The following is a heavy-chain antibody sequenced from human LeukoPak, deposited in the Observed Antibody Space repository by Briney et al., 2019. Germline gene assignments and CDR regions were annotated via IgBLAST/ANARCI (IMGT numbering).Heavy chain of an antibody. CDR1: GFTFSIYS. V-gene: IGHV3-23*01. CDR3: AKCIRRCRQQGLDY. Sequence: HSGGSLRLSCAASGFTFSIYSMTWVRQAPGEGLEWVSSLSSDGGDPYYADSVKGRFTISRDNSRNTLYLQMNSLTADDTALYYCAKCIRRCRQQGLDYWGQEALVTVSS. J-gene: IGHJ4*02. CDR2: LSSDGGDP. D-gene: IGHD1-1*01.